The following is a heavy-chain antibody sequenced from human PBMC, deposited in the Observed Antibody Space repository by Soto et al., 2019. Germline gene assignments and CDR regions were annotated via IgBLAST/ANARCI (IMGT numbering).Heavy chain of an antibody. CDR2: IYYSGTT. D-gene: IGHD3-10*01. CDR3: ARVRGHAFDI. CDR1: SDSINNAEYY. J-gene: IGHJ3*02. Sequence: QVQLQESGPGLVKPSQTLSLKCSVSSDSINNAEYYWSWIRQHAGQGLEWIGYIYYSGTTYYNPPLKSRITISIDTSKNQFSLEMSSVTAADTAVYYCARVRGHAFDIRGQGTMVTVSS. V-gene: IGHV4-31*03.